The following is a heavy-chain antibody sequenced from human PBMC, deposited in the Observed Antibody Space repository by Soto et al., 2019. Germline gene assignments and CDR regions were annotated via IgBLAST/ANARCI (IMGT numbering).Heavy chain of an antibody. D-gene: IGHD2-8*02. J-gene: IGHJ4*02. V-gene: IGHV4-31*03. CDR2: IYYSGST. Sequence: QVQLQESGPGLVKPSQTLSLTCTVSGGSISSGGYYWSWIRQHPGKGLEWIGYIYYSGSTYYNPSPKSRVTIAVDTSKNQFSLKLSSVTAADTAVYYCARADTGPGDLPHDYWGQGTLVTVSS. CDR3: ARADTGPGDLPHDY. CDR1: GGSISSGGYY.